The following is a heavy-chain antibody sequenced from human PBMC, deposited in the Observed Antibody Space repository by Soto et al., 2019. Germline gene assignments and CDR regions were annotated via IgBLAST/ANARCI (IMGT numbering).Heavy chain of an antibody. D-gene: IGHD4-17*01. CDR3: ARETYGDYVGYFDP. Sequence: SETLSLTCTVSGFYISSYYLIWLRPPPGKGLEWIGFMYNSGSTHYNPSLKSRVTISVDTSKNQFSLKVRSVTAADTAVYYCARETYGDYVGYFDPWGQGIQVTVSS. V-gene: IGHV4-59*12. CDR2: MYNSGST. CDR1: GFYISSYY. J-gene: IGHJ5*02.